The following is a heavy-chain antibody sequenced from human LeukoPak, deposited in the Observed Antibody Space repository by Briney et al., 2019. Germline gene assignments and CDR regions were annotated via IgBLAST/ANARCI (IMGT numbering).Heavy chain of an antibody. J-gene: IGHJ3*02. CDR3: ARGPSKVYAIPDAFDI. CDR2: ISSSSSYI. D-gene: IGHD2-8*01. V-gene: IGHV3-21*01. CDR1: GFTFSSYS. Sequence: GGSLRLSCAASGFTFSSYSMNWVRQAPGKGLEWVSSISSSSSYIYYADSVKGRFTISRDNAKNSLYLQMNSLRAEDTAVYYCARGPSKVYAIPDAFDIWGQGTMVTVSS.